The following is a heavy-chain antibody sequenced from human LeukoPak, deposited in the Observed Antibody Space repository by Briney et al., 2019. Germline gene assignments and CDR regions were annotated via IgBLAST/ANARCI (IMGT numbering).Heavy chain of an antibody. Sequence: GGSLRLSCAASGFSFRSYAMHWVRQAPGKGLEWVTVIANDGRDKKYADSVRGRFTISRDNSKNTVYLQMDSLRVEDTALYYCVKAVDSGGYNFERGANYWGQGTLVTVSS. CDR2: IANDGRDK. CDR3: VKAVDSGGYNFERGANY. J-gene: IGHJ4*02. CDR1: GFSFRSYA. D-gene: IGHD3-22*01. V-gene: IGHV3-30*04.